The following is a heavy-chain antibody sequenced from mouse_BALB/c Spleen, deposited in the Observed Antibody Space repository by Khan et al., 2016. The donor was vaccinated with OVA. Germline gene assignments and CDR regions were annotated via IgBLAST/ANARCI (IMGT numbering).Heavy chain of an antibody. CDR1: GFSLSRYS. Sequence: QVQLKESGPGLVAPSQSLSITCTVSGFSLSRYSVHWVRQPPGKGLEWLGIIWIGGSAAYNSPLKSRLGISKDNSKSQVFLKMNSLQTDDTATYYCARNRDGGSYWYFDVWGAGTTVTVSS. V-gene: IGHV2-6-4*01. D-gene: IGHD3-3*01. CDR3: ARNRDGGSYWYFDV. J-gene: IGHJ1*01. CDR2: IWIGGSA.